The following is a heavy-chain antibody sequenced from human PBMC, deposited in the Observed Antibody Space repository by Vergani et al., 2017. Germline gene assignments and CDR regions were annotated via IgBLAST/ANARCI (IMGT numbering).Heavy chain of an antibody. CDR2: ISSSGSTI. V-gene: IGHV3-48*04. CDR1: GFSFPGYA. CDR3: ARDRSLRRTYYYYGMDV. Sequence: EVQLLESGGGLVQPGGSLRLSCEASGFSFPGYAMSWIRQAPGKGLEWVSYISSSGSTIYYADSVKGRFTISRDNAKNSLYLQMNSLRAEDTAVYYCARDRSLRRTYYYYGMDVWGQGTTVTVSS. J-gene: IGHJ6*02. D-gene: IGHD1-7*01.